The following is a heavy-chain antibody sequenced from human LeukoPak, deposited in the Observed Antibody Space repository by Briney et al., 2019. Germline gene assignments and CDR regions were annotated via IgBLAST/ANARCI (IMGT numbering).Heavy chain of an antibody. CDR1: GYTFTGYY. J-gene: IGHJ1*01. Sequence: ASVKVSCKASGYTFTGYYMHWVRQAPGQGLEWMGRINPSAGSTTYAQKFQGRVTMTRDTSTSTVYMELSSLRSEDTAVYYCARDSGIWKYFQHWGQGTLVTVSS. V-gene: IGHV1-46*01. D-gene: IGHD3-10*01. CDR3: ARDSGIWKYFQH. CDR2: INPSAGST.